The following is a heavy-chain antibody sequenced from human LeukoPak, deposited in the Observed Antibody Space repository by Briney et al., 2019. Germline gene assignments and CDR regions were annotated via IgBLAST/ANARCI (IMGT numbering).Heavy chain of an antibody. D-gene: IGHD7-27*01. Sequence: GGSLRLSCVASGFTFSSYAMHWVRQAPGKGLEWVGIISYHGSDKYCADSVKGRFTIPRDNSKNTLYLQMSSLRVADTSMYYCATGAFEIWGQGTMVTVSS. CDR2: ISYHGSDK. CDR3: ATGAFEI. V-gene: IGHV3-30*04. J-gene: IGHJ3*02. CDR1: GFTFSSYA.